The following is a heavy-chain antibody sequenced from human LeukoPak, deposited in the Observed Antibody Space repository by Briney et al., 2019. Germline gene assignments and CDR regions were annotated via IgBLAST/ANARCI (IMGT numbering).Heavy chain of an antibody. CDR2: ISYDGSNK. V-gene: IGHV3-30*18. D-gene: IGHD4-17*01. CDR3: AKEEDYGDYTDY. CDR1: GFTFSSYG. J-gene: IGHJ4*02. Sequence: GRSLRLSCAASGFTFSSYGMHWVRQAPGKGLEWVAVISYDGSNKYYADSVKGRFTISRDNSKNTLYLQMNSLRAEDTAVYYCAKEEDYGDYTDYWGQGTLVTVSS.